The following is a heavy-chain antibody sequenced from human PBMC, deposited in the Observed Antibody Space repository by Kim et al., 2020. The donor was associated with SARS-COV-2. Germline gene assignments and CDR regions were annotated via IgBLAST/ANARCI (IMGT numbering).Heavy chain of an antibody. Sequence: NSVKGRFTIPRDNAKKSLYLQMDSLGAEDTAVYYCARDGHYYGSSGFDYWGQGPLVTVSS. D-gene: IGHD3-22*01. CDR3: ARDGHYYGSSGFDY. J-gene: IGHJ4*02. V-gene: IGHV3-11*06.